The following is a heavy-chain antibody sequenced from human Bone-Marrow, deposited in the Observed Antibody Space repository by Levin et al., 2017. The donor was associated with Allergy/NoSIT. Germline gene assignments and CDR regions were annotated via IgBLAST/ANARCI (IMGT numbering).Heavy chain of an antibody. Sequence: SETLSLTCAVSGVSVDTYFWNWIRQPPGKGLEWLGFIYFTGRTNYNPSLKSRITMSVDTAKNQFSLRLTSVSAADTAVYYCARQHETAMIMGDFWGQGILVSVSS. CDR1: GVSVDTYF. CDR2: IYFTGRT. V-gene: IGHV4-59*08. CDR3: ARQHETAMIMGDF. J-gene: IGHJ4*02. D-gene: IGHD5-18*01.